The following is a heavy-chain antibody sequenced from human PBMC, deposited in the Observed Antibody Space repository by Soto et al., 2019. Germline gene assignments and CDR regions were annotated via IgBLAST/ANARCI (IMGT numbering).Heavy chain of an antibody. J-gene: IGHJ4*02. CDR1: GFTFSSYA. Sequence: QVQLVESGGGVVQPGRSLRLSCAASGFTFSSYAMHWVRQAPGKGLEWVAVISYDGSNKYYADSVKGRFTISRDNSKNTLDLQMISLRAEDTAVYYCARDRLTHVVVAATFDYWGKGTLVTVSA. V-gene: IGHV3-30-3*01. D-gene: IGHD2-15*01. CDR3: ARDRLTHVVVAATFDY. CDR2: ISYDGSNK.